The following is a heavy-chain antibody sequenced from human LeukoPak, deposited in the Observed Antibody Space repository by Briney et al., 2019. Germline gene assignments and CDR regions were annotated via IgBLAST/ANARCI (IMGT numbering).Heavy chain of an antibody. Sequence: SETLSLTCTVSGGSISSSSYYWSWIRQPAGKGLEWIGRIYTSGSTNYNPSLKSRVTISVDTSKNQFSLKLSSVTAADTAVYFCARGPYSYDSSGAFDIWGQGTMVTVSS. D-gene: IGHD3-22*01. V-gene: IGHV4-61*02. CDR2: IYTSGST. CDR3: ARGPYSYDSSGAFDI. J-gene: IGHJ3*02. CDR1: GGSISSSSYY.